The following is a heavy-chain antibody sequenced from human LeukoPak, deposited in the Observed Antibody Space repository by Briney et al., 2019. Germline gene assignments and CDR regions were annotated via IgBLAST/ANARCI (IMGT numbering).Heavy chain of an antibody. D-gene: IGHD3-10*01. J-gene: IGHJ4*02. CDR3: AREVGPSYFDY. CDR1: GGSISSYY. V-gene: IGHV4-59*12. CDR2: IYYSGST. Sequence: PSETLSLTCTVSGGSISSYYWSWIRQPPGKGLEWVGYIYYSGSTNYNPSLKSRVTISVATSKNQLSLKLNSVTAADTAVYYCAREVGPSYFDYWGQGTLVTVSS.